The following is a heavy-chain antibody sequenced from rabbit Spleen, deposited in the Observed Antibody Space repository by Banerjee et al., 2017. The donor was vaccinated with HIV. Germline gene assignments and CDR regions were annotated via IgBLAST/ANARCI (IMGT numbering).Heavy chain of an antibody. J-gene: IGHJ6*01. CDR3: ARDTSSSFSSYGMDL. D-gene: IGHD1-1*01. CDR2: IDIGSSGFT. CDR1: GVSFSYSSY. V-gene: IGHV1S45*01. Sequence: QEQLEESGGDLVKPGASLTLTCTASGVSFSYSSYMCWVRQAPGKGLEWIACIDIGSSGFTYFATWAKGRFTISKTSSTTVTLQMTRLTAADTATYFCARDTSSSFSSYGMDLWGPGTLVTVS.